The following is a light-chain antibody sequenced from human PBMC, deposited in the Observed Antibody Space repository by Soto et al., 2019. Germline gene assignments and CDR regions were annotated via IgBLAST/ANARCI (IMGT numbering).Light chain of an antibody. V-gene: IGKV1-39*01. Sequence: DIRMTQSPASLSASVGDRVTVTCRASQNIDKYLHWYQQKPGKAPNLLIFSASILQSGVPSRFIGCGSGTEFTLTISGLQPEHFATYYCQQTYSNSVTFGQGTKVDIK. CDR2: SAS. J-gene: IGKJ1*01. CDR3: QQTYSNSVT. CDR1: QNIDKY.